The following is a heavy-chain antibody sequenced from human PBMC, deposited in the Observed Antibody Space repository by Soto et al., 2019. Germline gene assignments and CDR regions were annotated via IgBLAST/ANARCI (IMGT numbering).Heavy chain of an antibody. CDR2: FRESGGTT. V-gene: IGHV3-23*01. D-gene: IGHD2-2*01. J-gene: IGHJ6*02. CDR1: GFGFTFSTSA. Sequence: GGSLRLSCAASGFGFTFSTSAMSWVRQAPGKGLEWVSTFRESGGTTHYANSVKGRFTISRGNSKNTLYLQMNSLRAEDTAVYYCAKSQPLYYYYGMDVWGQGTTVTVSS. CDR3: AKSQPLYYYYGMDV.